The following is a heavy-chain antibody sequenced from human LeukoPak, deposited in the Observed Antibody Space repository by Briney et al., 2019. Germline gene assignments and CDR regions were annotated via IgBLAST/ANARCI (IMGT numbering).Heavy chain of an antibody. D-gene: IGHD5-18*01. CDR2: IRYDGSNK. CDR3: AKSSRGSRYGYEDY. V-gene: IGHV3-30*02. CDR1: LFTLIAYG. J-gene: IGHJ4*02. Sequence: GGSLRLSCAASLFTLIAYGIRCGRQAPGKGLEWVAFIRYDGSNKYYADSVKGRFTISRDNSKNTLYLQTNSLRAEDTAVYYSAKSSRGSRYGYEDYWGQGTLVTVSS.